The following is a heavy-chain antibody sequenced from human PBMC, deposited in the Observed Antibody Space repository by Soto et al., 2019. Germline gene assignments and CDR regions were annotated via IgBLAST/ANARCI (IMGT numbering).Heavy chain of an antibody. V-gene: IGHV4-59*01. J-gene: IGHJ4*02. CDR3: ARSMVRGAHYFDY. D-gene: IGHD3-10*01. Sequence: SETLSLTCTVSGGSISSYYWSWIRQPPGKGLEWIGYIYYSGSTNYNPSLKSRVTISVDTSKNQFSLKPSSVTAADTAVYYCARSMVRGAHYFDYWGQGTLVTVSS. CDR2: IYYSGST. CDR1: GGSISSYY.